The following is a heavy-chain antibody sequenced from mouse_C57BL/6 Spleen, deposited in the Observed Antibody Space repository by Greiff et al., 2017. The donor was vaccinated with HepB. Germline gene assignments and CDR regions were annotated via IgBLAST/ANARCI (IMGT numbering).Heavy chain of an antibody. CDR2: IDPSDSYT. CDR3: ARKDDGYYFGYFDV. J-gene: IGHJ1*03. D-gene: IGHD2-3*01. CDR1: GYTFTSYW. V-gene: IGHV1-50*01. Sequence: QVQLKQPGAELVKPGASVKLSCKASGYTFTSYWMQWVKQRPGQGLEWIGEIDPSDSYTNYNQKFKGKATFTVDTSSSTAYMQLSSLTSEDSAVDYCARKDDGYYFGYFDVWGTGTTVTVSS.